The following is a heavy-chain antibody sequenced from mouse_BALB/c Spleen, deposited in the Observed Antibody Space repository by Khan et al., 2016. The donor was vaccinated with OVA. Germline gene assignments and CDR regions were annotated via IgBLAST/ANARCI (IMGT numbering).Heavy chain of an antibody. V-gene: IGHV3-2*02. CDR2: ISYSGNT. Sequence: EVQLVESGPGLVKPSQPLSLTCTVTGYSITSDYAWNWIRQFPGNKLEWLGYISYSGNTNYNPSLKSRISVTRDTSKNQFLLQLNSVTTEDTATYYCARVYGGDFDYWGQGTTLTVSS. CDR3: ARVYGGDFDY. CDR1: GYSITSDYA. J-gene: IGHJ2*01. D-gene: IGHD2-10*02.